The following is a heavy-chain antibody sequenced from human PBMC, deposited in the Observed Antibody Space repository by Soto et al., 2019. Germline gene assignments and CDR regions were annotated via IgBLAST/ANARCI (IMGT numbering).Heavy chain of an antibody. Sequence: LRLSCAASGFTFSSYSMNWVRQAPGKGLEWVSSISSSSSYIYYADSVKGRFTISRDNAKNSLYLQMNSLRAEDTAVYYCVRSVYSGYDWGGYYYYGMDVWGQGTTVTVSS. V-gene: IGHV3-21*01. CDR2: ISSSSSYI. D-gene: IGHD5-12*01. CDR1: GFTFSSYS. CDR3: VRSVYSGYDWGGYYYYGMDV. J-gene: IGHJ6*02.